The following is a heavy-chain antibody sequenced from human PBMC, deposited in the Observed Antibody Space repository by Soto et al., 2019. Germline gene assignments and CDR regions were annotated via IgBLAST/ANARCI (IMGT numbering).Heavy chain of an antibody. CDR3: ARYGVAAKWPYGMDV. CDR2: ISAYNGNT. CDR1: GYTFTGYG. J-gene: IGHJ6*02. V-gene: IGHV1-18*01. Sequence: ASVKVSCKASGYTFTGYGISWVRQAPGQGLEWMGWISAYNGNTNYAQKLQGRVTITTDTSTSTAYMELRSLRSDDTAVYYCARYGVAAKWPYGMDVWGQGTTVTVSS. D-gene: IGHD3-10*01.